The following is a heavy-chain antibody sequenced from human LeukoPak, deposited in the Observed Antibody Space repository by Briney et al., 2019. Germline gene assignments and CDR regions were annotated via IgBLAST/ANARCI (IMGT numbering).Heavy chain of an antibody. V-gene: IGHV3-7*05. CDR1: GFTFSSYW. D-gene: IGHD5-24*01. CDR2: IKQDGSAK. CDR3: AKGSVYNDFDY. Sequence: GGSLRLSCVASGFTFSSYWMSWVRQAPGKGLQWVANIKQDGSAKYYVDSVKGRFTISRDNSKNTLHLQMNSLRAEDTAVYYCAKGSVYNDFDYWGQGTLVLVSS. J-gene: IGHJ4*02.